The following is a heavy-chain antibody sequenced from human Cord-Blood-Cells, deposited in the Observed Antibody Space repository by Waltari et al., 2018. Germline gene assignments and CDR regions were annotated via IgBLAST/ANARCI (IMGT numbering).Heavy chain of an antibody. V-gene: IGHV3-73*02. J-gene: IGHJ4*02. CDR3: TKTRGGQLRDFDY. Sequence: EVQLVESGGGLVQPGGSLKLSCTASGFTFSGSAMHWVRQASGKGLESVGRIRSKANSYATAYAASVKGRFTISRDDSKNTAYLQMNSLKTEDTAVYYCTKTRGGQLRDFDYWGQGTLVTVSS. CDR2: IRSKANSYAT. D-gene: IGHD6-6*01. CDR1: GFTFSGSA.